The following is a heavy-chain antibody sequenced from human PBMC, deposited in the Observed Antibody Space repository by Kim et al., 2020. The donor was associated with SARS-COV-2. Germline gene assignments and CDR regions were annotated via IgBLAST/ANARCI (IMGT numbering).Heavy chain of an antibody. CDR3: ARVFMGYCSGGSCYSDYYGVDG. V-gene: IGHV4-4*02. J-gene: IGHJ6*02. CDR2: IYHSGST. CDR1: GGSISSSNW. D-gene: IGHD2-15*01. Sequence: GTLSLTCAVSGGSISSSNWWSWVRQPPGKGLEWIGEIYHSGSTNYNPSLKSRVTISVDKSKNQFSLKLSSVTAADTAVYYCARVFMGYCSGGSCYSDYYGVDGGGQGTTGTVTS.